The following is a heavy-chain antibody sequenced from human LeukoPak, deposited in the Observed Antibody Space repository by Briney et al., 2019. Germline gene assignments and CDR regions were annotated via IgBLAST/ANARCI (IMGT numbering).Heavy chain of an antibody. D-gene: IGHD3-9*01. V-gene: IGHV4-34*01. CDR1: GGSFSGYY. J-gene: IGHJ3*01. CDR2: INHSGST. Sequence: PSETLSLTCAVYGGSFSGYYWSWIRQPPGKGLEWIGGINHSGSTYYNPSLKSRVTLSVDTSKNQFSLRLSSVTAADTAVYYCARDRYYDILTGYFGVDAFDDWGQGTMVTVSS. CDR3: ARDRYYDILTGYFGVDAFDD.